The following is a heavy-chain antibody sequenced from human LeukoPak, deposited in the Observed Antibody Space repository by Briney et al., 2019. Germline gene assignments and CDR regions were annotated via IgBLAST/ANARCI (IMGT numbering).Heavy chain of an antibody. V-gene: IGHV3-30*02. J-gene: IGHJ4*02. CDR1: GFTFSSYG. Sequence: GGSLRLSCAASGFTFSSYGMHWVGQAPGKGPEWVAFIRYDGSNKYYADSVKGRFTISRDNSKNTLYLQMNSLRAEDTAVYYCARQRGDILTGYYMPRGFDYWGQGTLVTVSS. CDR2: IRYDGSNK. CDR3: ARQRGDILTGYYMPRGFDY. D-gene: IGHD3-9*01.